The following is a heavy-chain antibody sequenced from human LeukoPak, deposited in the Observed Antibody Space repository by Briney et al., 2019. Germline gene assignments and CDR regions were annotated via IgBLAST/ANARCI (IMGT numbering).Heavy chain of an antibody. CDR1: GGSISSSSYY. Sequence: TSETLSLTCTVSGGSISSSSYYWSWIRQPAGKGLEWIGRIYTSGSTNYNPSLKSRVTISVDTSKNQFSLKLSSVTAADTAVYYCARERMGLGTYYDIFYAFDIWGQGTMVTVSS. J-gene: IGHJ3*02. CDR3: ARERMGLGTYYDIFYAFDI. V-gene: IGHV4-61*02. D-gene: IGHD3-9*01. CDR2: IYTSGST.